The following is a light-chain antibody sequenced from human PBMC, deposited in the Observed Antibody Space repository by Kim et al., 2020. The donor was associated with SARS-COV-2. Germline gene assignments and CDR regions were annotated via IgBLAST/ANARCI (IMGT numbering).Light chain of an antibody. V-gene: IGLV2-8*01. Sequence: GQSITISCTGTSSDVGGHNYVCWYRQHPGKAPKLLIFEVNKRPFGVPDRFSGSKSGNTASLTVSGLQAEDEADYYCSSYTSTNNLVFGGGTQLTVL. CDR2: EVN. CDR1: SSDVGGHNY. J-gene: IGLJ2*01. CDR3: SSYTSTNNLV.